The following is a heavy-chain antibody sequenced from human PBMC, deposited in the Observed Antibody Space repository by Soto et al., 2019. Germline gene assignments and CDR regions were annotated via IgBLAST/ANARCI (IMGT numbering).Heavy chain of an antibody. D-gene: IGHD3-10*01. Sequence: QVQLQESGPGLVKPSQTLSLTCTVSGGSISSGDYYWSWIRQPPGKGLEWIGYIYYIGSTYYNPSLKSRVTISVDTSKSQFSLKLSSVTAADTAVYYCAREPITMVRGVIENWFDPWGQGTLVTVSS. CDR3: AREPITMVRGVIENWFDP. CDR1: GGSISSGDYY. CDR2: IYYIGST. V-gene: IGHV4-30-4*01. J-gene: IGHJ5*02.